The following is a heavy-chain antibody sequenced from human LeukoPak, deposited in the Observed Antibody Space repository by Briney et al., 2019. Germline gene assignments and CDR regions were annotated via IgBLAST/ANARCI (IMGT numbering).Heavy chain of an antibody. D-gene: IGHD3-22*01. J-gene: IGHJ4*02. CDR2: ISADNGTT. V-gene: IGHV1-3*01. CDR1: GYTFTGYA. Sequence: ASVKVSCKASGYTFTGYAMHWVRQAPGQRLEWMGWISADNGTTEYSQKFQGRVTITRDTSASTAYMDLSSLRSEDTAIYYCAGTYYYDSSGYYPAFDYWGQGTLVTVSS. CDR3: AGTYYYDSSGYYPAFDY.